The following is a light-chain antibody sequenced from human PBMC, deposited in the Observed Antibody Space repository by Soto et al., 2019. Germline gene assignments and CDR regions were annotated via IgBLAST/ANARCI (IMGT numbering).Light chain of an antibody. CDR3: SSYIGSSSYV. J-gene: IGLJ1*01. CDR1: SSDVGGYNY. Sequence: QSVLTQPASVSGSPGQSITISCTGTSSDVGGYNYVSWYQQHPGKAPKLMIYDVISRPSGVSNRFSGSKSGNTASLTISGLQAEDEADYHCSSYIGSSSYVFGTGTKVTVL. CDR2: DVI. V-gene: IGLV2-14*01.